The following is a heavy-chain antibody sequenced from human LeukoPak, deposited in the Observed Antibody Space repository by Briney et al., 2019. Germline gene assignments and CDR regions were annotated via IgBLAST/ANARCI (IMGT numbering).Heavy chain of an antibody. D-gene: IGHD5-12*01. Sequence: GGSLRLSCAASGFTFSDSYMTWIRQAPGKGLEWLSYITSSGDYTHYADFVKGRFTVSRDNAKNSVYLQMNSLRAEDTAVYYCASNSGYDLDFDYWGQGTLVTVSS. V-gene: IGHV3-11*03. CDR3: ASNSGYDLDFDY. CDR1: GFTFSDSY. J-gene: IGHJ4*02. CDR2: ITSSGDYT.